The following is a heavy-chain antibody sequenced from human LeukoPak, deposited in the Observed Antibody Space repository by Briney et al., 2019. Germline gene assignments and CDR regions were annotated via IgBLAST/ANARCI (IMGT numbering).Heavy chain of an antibody. D-gene: IGHD4-17*01. V-gene: IGHV3-23*01. J-gene: IGHJ3*01. CDR2: ITGGGRT. CDR1: GFTFNNYA. CDR3: ARDPSGDYIGAFDF. Sequence: PGGSLRLSCAASGFTFNNYAMMWVRQAQGQGLEWVSAITGGGRTYYADSVKGRFTISRDNSKNTLYLQMNSLRAEDTALYFCARDPSGDYIGAFDFLGQGTVVTVSS.